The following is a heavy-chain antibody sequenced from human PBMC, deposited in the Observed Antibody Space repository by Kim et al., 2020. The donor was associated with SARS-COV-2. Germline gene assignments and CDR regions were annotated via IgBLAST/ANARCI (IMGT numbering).Heavy chain of an antibody. V-gene: IGHV2-70*01. Sequence: YYSTSLKTRLTISKDTSKNQVVLTMTNMDPVDTATYYCARMRVDTAMVDYWGQGTLVTVSS. D-gene: IGHD5-18*01. CDR3: ARMRVDTAMVDY. J-gene: IGHJ4*02.